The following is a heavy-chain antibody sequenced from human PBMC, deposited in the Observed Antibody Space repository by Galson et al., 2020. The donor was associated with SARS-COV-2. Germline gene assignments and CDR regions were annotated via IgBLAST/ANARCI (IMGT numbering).Heavy chain of an antibody. D-gene: IGHD3-22*01. CDR3: ARGSELSSPPAHYYDTSVYFAEYFLD. J-gene: IGHJ1*01. CDR1: GFSFRTSG. V-gene: IGHV3-33*01. CDR2: TWSGGSFI. Sequence: GESLKIPCAASGFSFRTSGLHWVRQAPGKGLEWVALTWSGGSFIYYADSVKGRFTMSSDESTNTVYLERNRLRADDTAIYCSARGSELSSPPAHYYDTSVYFAEYFLDWGLGTLVTVSS.